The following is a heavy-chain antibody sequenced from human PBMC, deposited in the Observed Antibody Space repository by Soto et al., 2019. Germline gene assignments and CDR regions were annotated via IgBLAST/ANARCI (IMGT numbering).Heavy chain of an antibody. V-gene: IGHV4-34*01. Sequence: SETLSLTCAVYGGSFRGYYWSWIRQPPGKGLEWIGEINHSGSTNYNPSLKSRVTISVDTSKNQFSLKLSSVTAADTAVYYCARRRQLLFLGNWFDPWGQGTLVTVSS. CDR3: ARRRQLLFLGNWFDP. J-gene: IGHJ5*02. D-gene: IGHD2-2*01. CDR2: INHSGST. CDR1: GGSFRGYY.